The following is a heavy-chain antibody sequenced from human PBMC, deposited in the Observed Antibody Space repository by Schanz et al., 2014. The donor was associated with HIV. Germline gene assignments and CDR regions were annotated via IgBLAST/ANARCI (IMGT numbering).Heavy chain of an antibody. CDR1: GFTFSDYA. D-gene: IGHD2-21*01. CDR2: IKTNTDGATT. V-gene: IGHV3-15*01. J-gene: IGHJ4*02. CDR3: TTDYSVIGGDRHPSFDY. Sequence: VQLVVSGGGVVQPGRSLRLSCAASGFTFSDYAMGWVRQAPGEGLEWVGRIKTNTDGATTNYPAPVKDRFTISRKDSETALLLQRDRLKIEATAVYYGTTDYSVIGGDRHPSFDYWGRGALVTVAS.